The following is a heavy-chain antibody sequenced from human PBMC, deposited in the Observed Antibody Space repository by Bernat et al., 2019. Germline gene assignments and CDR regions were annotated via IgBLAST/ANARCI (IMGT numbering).Heavy chain of an antibody. D-gene: IGHD4-17*01. V-gene: IGHV3-74*03. CDR1: GFTLSDYW. CDR2: IKSDGSFT. J-gene: IGHJ4*02. Sequence: EVQLVESGGGLVQPGGSLRLSCAASGFTLSDYWMHWVRQLPGKGLVWVSLIKSDGSFTTYADSVKGRFTISRDNSKSTLYLQMNSLRAEDTAVYYCEGRYDYGDYVGYWGQGTLVTVSS. CDR3: EGRYDYGDYVGY.